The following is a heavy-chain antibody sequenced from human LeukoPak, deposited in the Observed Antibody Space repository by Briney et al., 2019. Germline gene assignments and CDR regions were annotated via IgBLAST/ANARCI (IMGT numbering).Heavy chain of an antibody. V-gene: IGHV3-48*03. CDR2: ISSSGSAI. J-gene: IGHJ4*02. Sequence: GGSLRLSCAASGFTFSSYEMNWVRQAPGKGLEWVSYISSSGSAIYYADTVKGRFTISRDNAKNSLYLQMNNLRAEDTAVYYCARDYASDYWGQGTLVTVSS. D-gene: IGHD2-2*01. CDR1: GFTFSSYE. CDR3: ARDYASDY.